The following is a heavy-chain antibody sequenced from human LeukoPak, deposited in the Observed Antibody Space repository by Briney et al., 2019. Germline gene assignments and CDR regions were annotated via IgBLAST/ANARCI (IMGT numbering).Heavy chain of an antibody. CDR2: INHSGST. J-gene: IGHJ6*03. CDR1: GGSFSGYY. V-gene: IGHV4-34*01. D-gene: IGHD3-10*01. Sequence: SETLSLTCAVYGGSFSGYYWRWIRQPPGKGLEWIGEINHSGSTNYNPSLKSRVTISVDTSKNQFSLKLSSVTAADTAVYYCARGPVRYGSGSYFSGYYYYMDVWGKGTTVTVSS. CDR3: ARGPVRYGSGSYFSGYYYYMDV.